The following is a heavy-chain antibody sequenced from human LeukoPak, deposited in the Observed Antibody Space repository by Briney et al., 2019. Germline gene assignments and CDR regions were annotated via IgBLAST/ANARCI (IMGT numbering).Heavy chain of an antibody. Sequence: GASVKVSCKASGGTFSSYTISWVRQAPGQGLEWMGRIIPILGIANYAQKFQGRVTITADKSTSTAYMELSSLRSEDTAVYYCARELGVGDGYNSHVNRNWFDPWGQGTLVTVSS. D-gene: IGHD5-24*01. CDR3: ARELGVGDGYNSHVNRNWFDP. CDR1: GGTFSSYT. V-gene: IGHV1-69*04. CDR2: IIPILGIA. J-gene: IGHJ5*02.